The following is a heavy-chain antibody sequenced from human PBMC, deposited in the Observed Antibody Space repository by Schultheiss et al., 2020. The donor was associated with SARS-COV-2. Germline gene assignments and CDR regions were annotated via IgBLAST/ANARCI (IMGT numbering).Heavy chain of an antibody. Sequence: GGSLRLSCAASGFTFSSYAMSWVRQAPGKGLEWVSAISGSGGSTYYADSVKGRFTISRDNSKNTLYLQMNSLRAEDTAVYYCARRDCSGGSCYHSLDYWGQGTLVTVSS. J-gene: IGHJ4*02. V-gene: IGHV3-23*01. CDR3: ARRDCSGGSCYHSLDY. CDR2: ISGSGGST. D-gene: IGHD2-15*01. CDR1: GFTFSSYA.